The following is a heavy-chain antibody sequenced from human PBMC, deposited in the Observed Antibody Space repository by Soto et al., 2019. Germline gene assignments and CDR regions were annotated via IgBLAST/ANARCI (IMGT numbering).Heavy chain of an antibody. CDR2: TSTSSTTK. Sequence: GGSLRLSCSASGFSFSAYSMNWVRQAPGKGLEWIAYTSTSSTTKYYADSVRGRFSISRDNANDLLYLDMDKLRDEDTGIYYCARSYSSGTWYFDYWGLGPPVAVYS. V-gene: IGHV3-48*02. D-gene: IGHD3-10*01. CDR3: ARSYSSGTWYFDY. CDR1: GFSFSAYS. J-gene: IGHJ4*02.